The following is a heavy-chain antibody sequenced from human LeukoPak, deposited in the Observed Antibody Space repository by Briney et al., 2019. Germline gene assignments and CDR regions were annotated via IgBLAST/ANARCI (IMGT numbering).Heavy chain of an antibody. Sequence: ASVKVSCKASGYTFTGYYIHWVRQASGQGPEWMGWMSPDSGGTNYARNFQGRVTMTRDTSISTAYMDLSSLRSDDTAVYFCARDRSLTGRVAPCQGVMFDYWGQGTLVTVSS. D-gene: IGHD6-6*01. V-gene: IGHV1-2*02. J-gene: IGHJ4*02. CDR3: ARDRSLTGRVAPCQGVMFDY. CDR1: GYTFTGYY. CDR2: MSPDSGGT.